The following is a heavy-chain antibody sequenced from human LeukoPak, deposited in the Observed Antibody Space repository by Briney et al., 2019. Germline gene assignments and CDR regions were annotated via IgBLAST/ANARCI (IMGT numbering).Heavy chain of an antibody. CDR2: IYYSGST. V-gene: IGHV4-39*07. Sequence: SETLSLTCTVSGGSISSSSYYWGWIRQPPGKGLEWIVSIYYSGSTYYNPSLKSRVTISVDTSKNQFSLKLSSVTAADTAVYYCARAWNYYDSSGYSYYFDYWGQGTLVTVSS. CDR1: GGSISSSSYY. J-gene: IGHJ4*02. D-gene: IGHD3-22*01. CDR3: ARAWNYYDSSGYSYYFDY.